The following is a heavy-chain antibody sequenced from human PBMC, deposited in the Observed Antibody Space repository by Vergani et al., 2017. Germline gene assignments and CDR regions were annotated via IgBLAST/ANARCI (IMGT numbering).Heavy chain of an antibody. CDR3: AKARGDIVVVPAAPTPYFDY. Sequence: EVQLVESGGGLVKPGGSLRLSCAASGFTFSSYSMNWVRQAPGKGLEWVSSISSSSSYIYYADSVKGRFTISRDNSKNALYLQMNSLRAEDTAVYYCAKARGDIVVVPAAPTPYFDYWGQGTLVTVSS. J-gene: IGHJ4*02. CDR2: ISSSSSYI. CDR1: GFTFSSYS. V-gene: IGHV3-21*04. D-gene: IGHD2-2*01.